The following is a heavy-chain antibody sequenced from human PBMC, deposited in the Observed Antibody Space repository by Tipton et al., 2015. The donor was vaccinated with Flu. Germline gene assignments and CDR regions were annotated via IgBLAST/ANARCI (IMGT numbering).Heavy chain of an antibody. V-gene: IGHV1-46*01. D-gene: IGHD3-22*01. J-gene: IGHJ4*02. Sequence: QVQLVQSGAEVKKPGASVKVSCKASGYTFTSYYMHWVRQAPGQGLEWMGIINPSGGSTSYAQKFQGRVTMTRDTSTSTVYMELSSLRSEDTAVYYCARDGGAVVYYDSSVRGGDYWGQGTLVTVSS. CDR1: GYTFTSYY. CDR3: ARDGGAVVYYDSSVRGGDY. CDR2: INPSGGST.